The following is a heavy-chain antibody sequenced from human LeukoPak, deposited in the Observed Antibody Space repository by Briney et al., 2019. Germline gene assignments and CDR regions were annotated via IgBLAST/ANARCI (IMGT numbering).Heavy chain of an antibody. D-gene: IGHD3-10*01. Sequence: PGGSQRLSCAASGFTFSSYSMNWVRQAPGKGLEWVSYISSSSSTIYYADSVKGRFTISRDNAKNSLYLQMNSLRAEDTAVYYCARGRELLWFRELYYYYMDVWGKGTTVTVSS. CDR1: GFTFSSYS. CDR3: ARGRELLWFRELYYYYMDV. CDR2: ISSSSSTI. J-gene: IGHJ6*03. V-gene: IGHV3-48*01.